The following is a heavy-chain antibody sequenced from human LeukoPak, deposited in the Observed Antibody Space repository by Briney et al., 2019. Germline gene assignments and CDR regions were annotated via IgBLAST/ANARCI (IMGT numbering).Heavy chain of an antibody. J-gene: IGHJ4*02. CDR1: GYTFTSYG. D-gene: IGHD1-7*01. Sequence: ASVKVSCKASGYTFTSYGISWVRQAPGQGLEWMGWISAYNGNTNYAQKLQGRVTMTTDTSTSTAYMELRSLRSDDTAVYYCARALVDFARTTVYSFDYWGQGTLVTVSS. V-gene: IGHV1-18*01. CDR2: ISAYNGNT. CDR3: ARALVDFARTTVYSFDY.